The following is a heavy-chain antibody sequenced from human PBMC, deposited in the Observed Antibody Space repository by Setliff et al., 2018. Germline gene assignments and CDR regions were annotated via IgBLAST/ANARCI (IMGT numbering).Heavy chain of an antibody. Sequence: SVKVSCKASGGTFNNYPISWVRQAPGQGLEWMGGIIPMFRTGKYAQKFQGRVTITADESTSTAYMELTSLRFEDTAVYYCARDTRDKYDTSGYYLSLDSWGQGTLVTVSS. D-gene: IGHD3-22*01. J-gene: IGHJ4*02. CDR3: ARDTRDKYDTSGYYLSLDS. CDR1: GGTFNNYP. CDR2: IIPMFRTG. V-gene: IGHV1-69*13.